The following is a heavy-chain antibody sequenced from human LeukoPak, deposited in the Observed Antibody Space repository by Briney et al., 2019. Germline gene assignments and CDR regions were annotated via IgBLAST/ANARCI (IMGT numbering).Heavy chain of an antibody. J-gene: IGHJ4*02. CDR2: IYYSGST. CDR3: ASATYYDFWSGQYYFDY. Sequence: SETLSLTCTVSGGSISSSSYSWGWIRQPPGKGLEWIGSIYYSGSTYYNPSLKSRVTMSVDTSKNQFSLKLSSVTAADTAVYYCASATYYDFWSGQYYFDYWGQGTLVTVSS. CDR1: GGSISSSSYS. V-gene: IGHV4-39*01. D-gene: IGHD3-3*01.